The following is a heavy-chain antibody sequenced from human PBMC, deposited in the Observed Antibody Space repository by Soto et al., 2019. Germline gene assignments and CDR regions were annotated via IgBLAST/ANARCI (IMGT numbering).Heavy chain of an antibody. CDR3: ARERIGSYSSLSYYYYGMDV. J-gene: IGHJ6*02. CDR2: IYYSGST. Sequence: SETLSLTCTVSGGSISSGGYYWSWIRQHPGKGLEWIGYIYYSGSTYYNPSLKSRVTISVDTSKNQFSLKLSSVTAADTAVYYCARERIGSYSSLSYYYYGMDVWGQGTTVTVSS. D-gene: IGHD6-6*01. CDR1: GGSISSGGYY. V-gene: IGHV4-31*03.